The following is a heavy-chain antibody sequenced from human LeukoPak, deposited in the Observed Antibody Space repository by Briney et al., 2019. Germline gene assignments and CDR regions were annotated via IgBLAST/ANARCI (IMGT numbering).Heavy chain of an antibody. CDR2: IKQDGSQK. J-gene: IGHJ4*02. Sequence: GGSLRLSCAASGFTFSSYWMSWVRQAPGKGLEWVANIKQDGSQKYYVDSVKGRFTISRDNAKNSLYLQMNSLRAEDTAMYYCTCPSAAGPNRGQGTLVTVSS. CDR3: TCPSAAGPN. D-gene: IGHD6-13*01. V-gene: IGHV3-7*03. CDR1: GFTFSSYW.